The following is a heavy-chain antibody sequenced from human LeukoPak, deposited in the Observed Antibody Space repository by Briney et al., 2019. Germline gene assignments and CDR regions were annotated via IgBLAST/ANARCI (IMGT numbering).Heavy chain of an antibody. Sequence: SETLSLTCSVSGGSISGYYWSWIRQPAGKGLEWIGRMDTSGSTDYNPSLKSRVTMSVDTSKNQFSLKLSSVTAEDTAVYYCARGNRRFSTQLDYWGQGTLVTVSS. CDR2: MDTSGST. J-gene: IGHJ4*02. CDR3: ARGNRRFSTQLDY. V-gene: IGHV4-4*07. D-gene: IGHD3-3*01. CDR1: GGSISGYY.